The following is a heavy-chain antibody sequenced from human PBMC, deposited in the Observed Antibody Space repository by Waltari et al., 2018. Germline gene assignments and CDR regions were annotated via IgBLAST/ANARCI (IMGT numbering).Heavy chain of an antibody. CDR2: IYYSGRT. CDR3: ARDRGIVVVPAAGHRSYYYYGMDV. D-gene: IGHD2-2*01. Sequence: QVQLQESGPGLVKPSETLSLTCTVSGGSVSSGSYYWSWIRQPPGKGLEWIGYIYYSGRTNYNPSLKSRVTISVDTSKNQFALKLSSVTAADTAVYYCARDRGIVVVPAAGHRSYYYYGMDVWGQGTTVTVSS. J-gene: IGHJ6*02. V-gene: IGHV4-61*01. CDR1: GGSVSSGSYY.